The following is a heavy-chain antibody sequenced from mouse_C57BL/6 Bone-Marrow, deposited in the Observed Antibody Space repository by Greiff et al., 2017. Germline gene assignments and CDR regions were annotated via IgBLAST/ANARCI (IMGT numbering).Heavy chain of an antibody. CDR1: GYTFTSYW. J-gene: IGHJ2*01. CDR2: IHPNSGST. V-gene: IGHV1-64*01. Sequence: VQLQPPGAELVKPGASVKLSCKASGYTFTSYWMHWVKQRPGQGLEWIGMIHPNSGSTNYNEKFKSKATLTVDKSSSTAYMQLSSLTSEDSAVYYCARILFLRLYSFCDWGQGTTLTVSS. D-gene: IGHD1-1*01. CDR3: ARILFLRLYSFCD.